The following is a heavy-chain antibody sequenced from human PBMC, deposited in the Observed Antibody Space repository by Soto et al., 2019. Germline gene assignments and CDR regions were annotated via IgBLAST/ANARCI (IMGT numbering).Heavy chain of an antibody. V-gene: IGHV3-23*01. CDR2: ISGSGGST. Sequence: GGSLRLSCAASGFTFSSYAMSWVRQAPGKGLEWVSAISGSGGSTYYADSVKGRFTISRDNSKNTLYLQINSLRAEDTAVYYCAKVHYYDSSGYFDYWGQGTLVNVSS. CDR1: GFTFSSYA. D-gene: IGHD3-22*01. CDR3: AKVHYYDSSGYFDY. J-gene: IGHJ4*02.